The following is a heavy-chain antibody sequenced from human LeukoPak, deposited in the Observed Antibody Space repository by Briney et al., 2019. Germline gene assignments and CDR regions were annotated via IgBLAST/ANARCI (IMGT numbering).Heavy chain of an antibody. CDR3: ARGAPPPIWFGELPEYYFDY. Sequence: ASVKVSCKASGYTFTVYYMHWVRQAPGQGLEWMGWINPNSGGTNYAQKFQGRVTMTRDTSISTAYMELSRLRSDDTAVYYCARGAPPPIWFGELPEYYFDYWGQGTLVTVSS. CDR1: GYTFTVYY. CDR2: INPNSGGT. V-gene: IGHV1-2*02. J-gene: IGHJ4*02. D-gene: IGHD3-10*01.